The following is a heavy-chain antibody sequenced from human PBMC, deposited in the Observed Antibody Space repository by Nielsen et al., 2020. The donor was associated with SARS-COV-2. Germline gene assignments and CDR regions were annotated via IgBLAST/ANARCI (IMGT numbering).Heavy chain of an antibody. Sequence: GGSLRLSCAASGFTFSSYSMNWVRQAPGKGPEWVSAISGSGGSTFYADSVKGRFTISRDNSKNTLYLQMNSLRAEDTAVYYCAKSTRGWELLSYWGQGTLVTVSS. CDR2: ISGSGGST. CDR3: AKSTRGWELLSY. CDR1: GFTFSSYS. V-gene: IGHV3-23*01. D-gene: IGHD1-26*01. J-gene: IGHJ4*02.